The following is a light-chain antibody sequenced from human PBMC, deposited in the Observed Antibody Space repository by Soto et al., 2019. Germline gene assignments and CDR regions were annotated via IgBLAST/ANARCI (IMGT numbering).Light chain of an antibody. Sequence: DIQMTQSPSTLSASVGDRVTINCRASQSIRSWLAWYQQKPGKAPKLLIYDASSLESGVPSRFSGSGSGTEFTLTISSLQPDDFATYYCQQYNSYRRTFGQGTRWIS. CDR2: DAS. CDR1: QSIRSW. J-gene: IGKJ1*01. V-gene: IGKV1-5*01. CDR3: QQYNSYRRT.